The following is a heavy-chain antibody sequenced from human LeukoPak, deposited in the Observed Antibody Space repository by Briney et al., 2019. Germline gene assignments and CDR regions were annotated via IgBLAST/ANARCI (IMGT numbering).Heavy chain of an antibody. CDR2: ISAYNGNT. D-gene: IGHD3-22*01. V-gene: IGHV1-18*01. J-gene: IGHJ4*02. CDR1: GYTFTSYG. CDR3: ARGGAFTYYYDSSGYPPDY. Sequence: ASVKVSCKASGYTFTSYGISWVRQAPGQGLEWMGWISAYNGNTNYAQKLQGRVTMTTDTSTSTAYMELRSLRSDDTAVYYCARGGAFTYYYDSSGYPPDYWGQGTLVTVSS.